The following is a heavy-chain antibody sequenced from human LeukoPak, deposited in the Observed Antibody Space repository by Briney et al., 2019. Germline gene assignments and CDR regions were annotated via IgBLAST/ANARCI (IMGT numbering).Heavy chain of an antibody. CDR1: GFTFSSYA. D-gene: IGHD1-26*01. CDR2: ISSTSNYI. V-gene: IGHV3-21*01. J-gene: IGHJ3*02. Sequence: PGGSLRLSCAASGFTFSSYAMSWVRQAPGKGLECVSCISSTSNYIFYADSVRGRFTISRDNAKNSLYLQMDSLRAEDTAVYYCARGGIITSYAFEIWGQGAMVTVSS. CDR3: ARGGIITSYAFEI.